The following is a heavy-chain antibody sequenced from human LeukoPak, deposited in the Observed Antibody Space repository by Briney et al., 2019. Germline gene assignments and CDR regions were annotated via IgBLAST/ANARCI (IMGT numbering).Heavy chain of an antibody. J-gene: IGHJ4*02. CDR2: TYYRSKWYN. CDR3: ARAAEGWSYYYDSSGHFDY. V-gene: IGHV6-1*01. Sequence: SQTLSLTCAISGDSVSSNSAAWNWIRQSPSRGLEWLGRTYYRSKWYNDYAVSVKSRITINPDTSKNQFSLQLNSVTPEDTAVYYCARAAEGWSYYYDSSGHFDYWGQGTLVTVSS. CDR1: GDSVSSNSAA. D-gene: IGHD3-22*01.